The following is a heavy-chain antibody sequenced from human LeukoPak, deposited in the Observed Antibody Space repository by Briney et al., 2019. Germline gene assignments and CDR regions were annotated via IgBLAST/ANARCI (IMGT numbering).Heavy chain of an antibody. J-gene: IGHJ4*02. CDR1: GYTFTSYY. CDR3: ARGGQLLWFGESEDY. CDR2: INPSGGST. Sequence: ASVKVSCKASGYTFTSYYMHWVRQAPGQGLEWMGIINPSGGSTSYAQKFQGRVTMTRDTSTSTVYMELSSLRAEDTAVYYCARGGQLLWFGESEDYWGQGTLVTVSS. V-gene: IGHV1-46*01. D-gene: IGHD3-10*01.